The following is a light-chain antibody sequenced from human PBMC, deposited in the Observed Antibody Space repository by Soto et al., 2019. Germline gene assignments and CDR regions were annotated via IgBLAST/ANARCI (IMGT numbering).Light chain of an antibody. CDR3: SSYTTSSTQV. V-gene: IGLV2-14*01. J-gene: IGLJ3*02. CDR2: EVT. CDR1: SSDVGAYNS. Sequence: SALTQPASVSGSPGQSITISCTGTSSDVGAYNSVSWYQHHPGKVPELMIFEVTNRPSGVSNRFSGSKSGNTASLTISGLQAEDEADYYCSSYTTSSTQVFGGGTKLTVL.